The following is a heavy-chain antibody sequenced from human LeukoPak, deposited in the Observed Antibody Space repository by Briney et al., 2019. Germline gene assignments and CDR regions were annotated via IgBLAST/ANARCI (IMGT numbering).Heavy chain of an antibody. Sequence: GGSLRLSCAASGFTFSLYAMNWVRQAPGKGLEWVSYINDESSDIHYAGSVRGRFTISRDDARQTLYLQLSSLRVEDTAVNYCARDTFQPGLIDSWGQGTLVTVSS. CDR2: INDESSDI. J-gene: IGHJ4*02. CDR1: GFTFSLYA. D-gene: IGHD2-2*01. V-gene: IGHV3-21*05. CDR3: ARDTFQPGLIDS.